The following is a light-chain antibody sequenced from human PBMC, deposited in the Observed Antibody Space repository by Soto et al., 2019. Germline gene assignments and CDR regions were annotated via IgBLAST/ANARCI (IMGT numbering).Light chain of an antibody. V-gene: IGKV3-20*01. Sequence: ELVLTQSPGTLSLSPGERATLSCRASRSVSSRYLAWYQQKAGQAPRLLISGASSRATGIPDRFSGSGSGTDFTLIISRLEPEDFAMYYCHQYGYSPNTFGQGTKVEIK. CDR2: GAS. CDR3: HQYGYSPNT. CDR1: RSVSSRY. J-gene: IGKJ2*01.